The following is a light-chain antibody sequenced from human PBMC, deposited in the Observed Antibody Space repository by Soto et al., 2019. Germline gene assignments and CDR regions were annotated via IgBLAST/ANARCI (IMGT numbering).Light chain of an antibody. CDR1: QSVSSSD. V-gene: IGKV3-20*01. Sequence: EIVLTQSPGTLSLSPGERATLSCRASQSVSSSDLAWYQQKVGQPPRLLIYDASTRATGIPDRFSGGGSGTEFTLTISSLQPDDFATYYCQQYNSYSQTFGQGTKVDI. CDR2: DAS. J-gene: IGKJ1*01. CDR3: QQYNSYSQT.